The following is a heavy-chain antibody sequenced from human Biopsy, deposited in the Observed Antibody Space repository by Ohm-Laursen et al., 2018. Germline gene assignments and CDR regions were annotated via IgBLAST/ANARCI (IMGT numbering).Heavy chain of an antibody. D-gene: IGHD4-11*01. V-gene: IGHV3-33*07. Sequence: SLRLSCTASGFSFSTYGIYWVRQAPGKGLEWVAAIWYDGTNKYYAESVKGRLTISRDNSKNTLYLQMNSPRAEDTAVYFCARDEKRWDYSNYFSWHFDLWGRGTLVTVSS. CDR1: GFSFSTYG. CDR3: ARDEKRWDYSNYFSWHFDL. CDR2: IWYDGTNK. J-gene: IGHJ2*01.